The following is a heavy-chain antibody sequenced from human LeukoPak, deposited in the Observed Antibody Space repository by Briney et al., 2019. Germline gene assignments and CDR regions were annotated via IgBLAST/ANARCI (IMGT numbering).Heavy chain of an antibody. D-gene: IGHD5-12*01. J-gene: IGHJ5*02. V-gene: IGHV3-48*03. CDR1: GFTFRSSE. Sequence: GGSLRLSCAASGFTFRSSEMNWVRQAPGKGLEWVSYISDGGKTKYYADSVKGRFTISRDNAKNSLYLQMNSLRAEDTAVYYCARDYSGWSLDPWGQGTLVTVSS. CDR3: ARDYSGWSLDP. CDR2: ISDGGKTK.